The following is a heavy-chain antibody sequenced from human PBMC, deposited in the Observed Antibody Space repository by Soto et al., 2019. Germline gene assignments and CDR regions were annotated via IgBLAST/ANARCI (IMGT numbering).Heavy chain of an antibody. Sequence: SVKVSCKASGGTFSSYAISWVRQAPGQGLEWMGGIIPIFGTANYAQKFQGRVTITADKSTSTAYMELSSLRSEDTAVYYCARVAVGTGGKKYFQHWGQGTLVTVSS. J-gene: IGHJ1*01. CDR2: IIPIFGTA. V-gene: IGHV1-69*06. CDR1: GGTFSSYA. CDR3: ARVAVGTGGKKYFQH. D-gene: IGHD6-19*01.